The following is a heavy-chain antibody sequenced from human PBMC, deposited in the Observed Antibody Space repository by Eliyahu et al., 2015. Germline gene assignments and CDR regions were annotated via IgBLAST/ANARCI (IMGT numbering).Heavy chain of an antibody. D-gene: IGHD4-11*01. CDR3: AHTAVSPGYVMDV. CDR1: GFXLSSSGVGVG. CDR2: IYWDDDK. Sequence: QITLKESGPTLVKPTQTLTXTXTFSGFXLSSSGVGVGVGWIRQPPGKALXWLXLIYWDDDKRHSPSLKSRLTITEDTSKNQVVLTMTNMDPDDTATYYCAHTAVSPGYVMDVWGQGTTVTVSS. J-gene: IGHJ6*02. V-gene: IGHV2-5*02.